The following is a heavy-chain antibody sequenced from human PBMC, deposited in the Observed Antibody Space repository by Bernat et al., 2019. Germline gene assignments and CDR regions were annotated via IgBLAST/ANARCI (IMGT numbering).Heavy chain of an antibody. CDR2: IYRDDDK. J-gene: IGHJ3*02. Sequence: QITFKESGPTLVKPTQTLTLTCTFSGFSLSTSGVGVGWIRQPPGKALEWLALIYRDDDKRYSPSLKSRPTITKDTSKSQVVLTMTNMDPVDTARYYCAHRRISGSSTGRRAFAICGQATMVRVSS. D-gene: IGHD1-26*01. V-gene: IGHV2-5*02. CDR3: AHRRISGSSTGRRAFAI. CDR1: GFSLSTSGVG.